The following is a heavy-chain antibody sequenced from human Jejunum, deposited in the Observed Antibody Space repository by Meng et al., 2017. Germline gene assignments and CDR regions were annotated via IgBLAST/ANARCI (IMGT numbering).Heavy chain of an antibody. J-gene: IGHJ3*02. CDR1: GFTLSSYW. D-gene: IGHD5-12*01. V-gene: IGHV3-7*01. CDR3: AQYSGYPIDAFDI. CDR2: IKKDGSEQ. Sequence: EVQLGGAGGGLVQPGEALRLSCAASGFTLSSYWMSWLRRAPGKGLEWVANIKKDGSEQNYVDSVKGRFTISRDNAKNSLYLQMNSLRAEDTALYYCAQYSGYPIDAFDIWGQGTMVTVSS.